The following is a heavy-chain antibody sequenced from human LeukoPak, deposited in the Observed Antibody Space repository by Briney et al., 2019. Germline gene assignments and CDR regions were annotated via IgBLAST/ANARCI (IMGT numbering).Heavy chain of an antibody. D-gene: IGHD3-10*01. V-gene: IGHV3-23*01. CDR2: ITATSSST. J-gene: IGHJ4*02. CDR1: GFTFSIYG. Sequence: GGSLRLSCAASGFTFSIYGMRWVRQAPGRALELVSAITATSSSTHDADSVQGRFTISRDNSKNTLYLQMTSLRPEDTAIYYCAKLFESGTYNNFFHYWGQGTLVTVFS. CDR3: AKLFESGTYNNFFHY.